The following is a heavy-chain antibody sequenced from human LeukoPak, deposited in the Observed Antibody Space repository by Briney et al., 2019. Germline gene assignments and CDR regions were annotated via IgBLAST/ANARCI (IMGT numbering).Heavy chain of an antibody. D-gene: IGHD6-13*01. J-gene: IGHJ4*02. Sequence: GGSLRLSCAASGFTFSSYAMHWVRQAPGKGLEWVAVISYDGSNKYYADSVKGRFTISRDNSKNTLYLQMNSLRAEDTAVYYCAKAGYSSTWHHRSPFDYWGQGTLVTVSS. CDR1: GFTFSSYA. V-gene: IGHV3-30-3*01. CDR2: ISYDGSNK. CDR3: AKAGYSSTWHHRSPFDY.